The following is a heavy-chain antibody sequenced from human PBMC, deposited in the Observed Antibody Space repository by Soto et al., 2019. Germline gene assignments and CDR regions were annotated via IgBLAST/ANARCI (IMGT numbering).Heavy chain of an antibody. V-gene: IGHV3-48*03. CDR2: IDGSGATK. CDR3: ARGFGRFNY. D-gene: IGHD3-10*01. Sequence: EVQLLESGGGLVQPGGSLRLSCGVSGFTFNDFEMNWVRQAPGKGPEWFAYIDGSGATKKYADSVRGRFTISRDNPNNSLFLQMSSLSAADTAIYYCARGFGRFNYWGQGTLVSVSS. J-gene: IGHJ4*02. CDR1: GFTFNDFE.